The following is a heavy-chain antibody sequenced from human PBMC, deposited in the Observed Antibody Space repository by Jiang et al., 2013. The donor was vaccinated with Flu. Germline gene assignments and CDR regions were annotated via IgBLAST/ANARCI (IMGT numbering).Heavy chain of an antibody. Sequence: SGAEVKKPGASVKVSCKASGYTFTAYFLHWVRQAPGQGLEWMAWINPNSGGTHSAQKFQGRVTVTTDTSVNTAYLELRGLRSDDTAVYYCARETVPMGNDLFTPDFWGQGTLVTVSA. CDR2: INPNSGGT. V-gene: IGHV1-2*02. CDR3: ARETVPMGNDLFTPDF. J-gene: IGHJ4*02. D-gene: IGHD3-9*01. CDR1: GYTFTAYF.